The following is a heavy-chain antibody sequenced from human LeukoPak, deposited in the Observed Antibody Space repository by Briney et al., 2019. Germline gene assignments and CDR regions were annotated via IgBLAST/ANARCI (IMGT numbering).Heavy chain of an antibody. CDR1: GFTFDDYV. V-gene: IGHV3-9*01. J-gene: IGHJ4*02. Sequence: PGGSLRLSCVASGFTFDDYVMHWVRQAPGKGLEWVSSISWNSGTKQYADSVRGRFTISRDNAKNSLYLEMNSLRAEDTALYFCAKEDYGYNEHYFDYWGQGTLVTVSS. CDR2: ISWNSGTK. CDR3: AKEDYGYNEHYFDY. D-gene: IGHD4-17*01.